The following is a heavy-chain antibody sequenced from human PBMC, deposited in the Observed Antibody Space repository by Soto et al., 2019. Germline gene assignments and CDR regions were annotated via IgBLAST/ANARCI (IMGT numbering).Heavy chain of an antibody. CDR1: GFTFSSYA. J-gene: IGHJ4*02. Sequence: EVQLLESGGGLVQPGGSLRLSCAASGFTFSSYAMSWVRQAPGKGLQWVSAITGNGRSTYYADSVKGRFTISRDSSKDTLYLQMNSLRAEDTALYYCAKYLLPKSGYDYFDSLGQGALVTVS. V-gene: IGHV3-23*01. D-gene: IGHD5-12*01. CDR2: ITGNGRST. CDR3: AKYLLPKSGYDYFDS.